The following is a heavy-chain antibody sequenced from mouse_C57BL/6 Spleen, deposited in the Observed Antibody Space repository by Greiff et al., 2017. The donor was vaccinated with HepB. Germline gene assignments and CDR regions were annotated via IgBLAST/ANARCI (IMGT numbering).Heavy chain of an antibody. J-gene: IGHJ4*01. Sequence: EVKVVESEGGLVQPGSSMKLSCTASGFTFSDYYMAWVRQVPEKGLEWVANINYDGSSTYYLDSLKSRFIISRDNAKNILYLQMSSLKSEDTATYYCARGYYGSSSAMDYWGQGTSVTVSS. CDR2: INYDGSST. CDR1: GFTFSDYY. CDR3: ARGYYGSSSAMDY. V-gene: IGHV5-16*01. D-gene: IGHD1-1*01.